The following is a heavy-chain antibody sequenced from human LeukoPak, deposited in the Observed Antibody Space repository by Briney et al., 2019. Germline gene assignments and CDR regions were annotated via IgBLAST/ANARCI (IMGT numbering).Heavy chain of an antibody. CDR2: IYTSGST. D-gene: IGHD1-1*01. CDR3: ARQASGIGWFDP. CDR1: GGSVSSYY. Sequence: SETLSLTCTVSGGSVSSYYWSWIRQPPGKGLEWIGYIYTSGSTNYNPSLKSRVTISVDTSKNQFSLKLSSVTAADTAVYYCARQASGIGWFDPWGQGTLVTVSS. J-gene: IGHJ5*02. V-gene: IGHV4-4*09.